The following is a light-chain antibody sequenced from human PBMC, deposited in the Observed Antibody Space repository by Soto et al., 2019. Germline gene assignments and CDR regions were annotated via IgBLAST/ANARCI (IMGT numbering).Light chain of an antibody. Sequence: QAVVTQPPSVSGAPGQRVTISCTGSTSNIGAHYDVNWYQQLPRTAPKLLIYGNSNRPSGVPDRFSGSKSGTSASLAITGLQAEDEADYYCQSYDNSLSGYVFGTGTKVTVL. CDR3: QSYDNSLSGYV. CDR1: TSNIGAHYD. CDR2: GNS. V-gene: IGLV1-40*01. J-gene: IGLJ1*01.